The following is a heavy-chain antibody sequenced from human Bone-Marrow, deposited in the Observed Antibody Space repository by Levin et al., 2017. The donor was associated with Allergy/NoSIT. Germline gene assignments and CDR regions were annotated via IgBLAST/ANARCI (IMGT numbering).Heavy chain of an antibody. D-gene: IGHD6-13*01. J-gene: IGHJ4*02. CDR1: GFALGSYG. CDR2: ISFDGSKK. Sequence: GESLKISCAASGFALGSYGMHWVRQAPGKGLEWVAVISFDGSKKYYADSVKGRFTSSRDNSKNTLYLQMNSLRAEDTAVYYCAKEIGYASTWFDYWGQGTLVTVSS. V-gene: IGHV3-30*18. CDR3: AKEIGYASTWFDY.